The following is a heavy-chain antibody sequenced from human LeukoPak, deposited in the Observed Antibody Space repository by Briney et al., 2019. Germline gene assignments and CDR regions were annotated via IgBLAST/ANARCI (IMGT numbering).Heavy chain of an antibody. D-gene: IGHD1-26*01. CDR1: GGSVSSGDYY. CDR3: ATYYEGAFDI. Sequence: SETLSLTCTVSGGSVSSGDYYWSWIRQPPGKGLVWIGYIYYNGSTYYNPSLNSRVTISVDTSKNQFSLKLSSVTAADTAVYYCATYYEGAFDIWGQGTMVTVSS. J-gene: IGHJ3*02. V-gene: IGHV4-30-4*08. CDR2: IYYNGST.